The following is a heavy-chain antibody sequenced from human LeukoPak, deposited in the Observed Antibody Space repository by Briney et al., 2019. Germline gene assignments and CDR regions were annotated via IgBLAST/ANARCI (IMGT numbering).Heavy chain of an antibody. CDR2: IYPGDSDT. CDR3: ARAMRWFGEEFDY. J-gene: IGHJ4*02. Sequence: GESLKISCKGSGYSFTSYWIGWVRQMPGEGLEWMGIIYPGDSDTRYSPSFQGQVTISADKSISTAYLQWSSLKASDTAMYYCARAMRWFGEEFDYWGQGTLVTVSS. CDR1: GYSFTSYW. V-gene: IGHV5-51*01. D-gene: IGHD3-10*01.